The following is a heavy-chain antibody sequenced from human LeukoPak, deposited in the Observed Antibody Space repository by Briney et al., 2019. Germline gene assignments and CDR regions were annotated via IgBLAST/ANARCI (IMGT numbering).Heavy chain of an antibody. J-gene: IGHJ6*02. CDR3: VRSASVGLDV. V-gene: IGHV6-1*01. CDR1: GDSVSSNSAA. CDR2: TYYRSKWYN. Sequence: RSQTLSLTCAISGDSVSSNSAAWSWIRQSPSRGLEWLGRTYYRSKWYNNYAVSVRSRITINPDTSKNQFSLQLNSVTPEDTAVYYCVRSASVGLDVWGQGTRVTVSS.